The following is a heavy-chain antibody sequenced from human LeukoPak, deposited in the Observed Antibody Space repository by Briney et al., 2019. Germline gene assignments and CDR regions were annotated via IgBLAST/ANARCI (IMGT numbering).Heavy chain of an antibody. CDR1: GGTFSNYA. Sequence: SVTVSYKASGGTFSNYAISWVRQAPGQGREGMGGIIPILGIANYAQKFQGRVTITADKSTSTAYMELSSLRSEVTAVYYCARDRLDILTGNYYYGMDVWGQGTTVTVSS. D-gene: IGHD3-9*01. CDR3: ARDRLDILTGNYYYGMDV. J-gene: IGHJ6*02. V-gene: IGHV1-69*04. CDR2: IIPILGIA.